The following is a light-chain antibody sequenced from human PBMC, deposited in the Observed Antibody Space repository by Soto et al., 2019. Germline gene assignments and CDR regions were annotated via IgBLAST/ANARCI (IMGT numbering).Light chain of an antibody. J-gene: IGLJ3*02. CDR3: SSYTTTSTRV. CDR2: EVS. CDR1: SSDVGGYKF. V-gene: IGLV2-14*01. Sequence: QSALTQPASVSGSPGQSITISCTGTSSDVGGYKFVSWYQQYPGKAPKLIIYEVSNRPSEVSDRFSGSKSGNTASLTISGLQAEDEADYSCSSYTTTSTRVFGGGTKLTVL.